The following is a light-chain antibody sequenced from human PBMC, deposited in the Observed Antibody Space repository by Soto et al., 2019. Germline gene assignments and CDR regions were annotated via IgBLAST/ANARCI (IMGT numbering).Light chain of an antibody. CDR1: SSNIGSNY. J-gene: IGLJ3*02. CDR2: RNN. V-gene: IGLV1-47*01. CDR3: AAWDDSLSGWV. Sequence: QAVVTQPPPASGTPGQRVTISCSGSSSNIGSNYVYWYQHLPGTAPKLLIYRNNQRPSGVPDRFSGSKSGTSASLAISGLRSEDEADYYCAAWDDSLSGWVFGGGTKLTVL.